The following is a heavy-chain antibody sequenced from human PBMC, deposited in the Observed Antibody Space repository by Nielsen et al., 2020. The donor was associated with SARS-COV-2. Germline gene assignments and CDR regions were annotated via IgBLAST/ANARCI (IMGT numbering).Heavy chain of an antibody. J-gene: IGHJ4*02. CDR3: ARGSDYGDPRGFDF. CDR2: VYPYDSDT. D-gene: IGHD4-17*01. V-gene: IGHV5-51*01. CDR1: GYSFSTYW. Sequence: GESLKISCQGSGYSFSTYWIAWVRQVPGRGLEWMGIVYPYDSDTRYSPSFQGQVTISADKSISTAYLQWSSLKASDTAMYYCARGSDYGDPRGFDFWGQGTLVTVSS.